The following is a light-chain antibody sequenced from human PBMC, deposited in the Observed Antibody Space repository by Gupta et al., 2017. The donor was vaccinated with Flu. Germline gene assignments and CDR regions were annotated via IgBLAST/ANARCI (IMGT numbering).Light chain of an antibody. Sequence: ELLLTQSPATLSLSQGERATLSCRASQSVSSNLAWYQQKPGQAPRLLIYGASTRATGIPARFSGSGSGTEFTLTISSLQSEDFAVYYCQQYNNWPPLTFGGGTKVEIK. CDR3: QQYNNWPPLT. J-gene: IGKJ4*01. CDR1: QSVSSN. V-gene: IGKV3-15*01. CDR2: GAS.